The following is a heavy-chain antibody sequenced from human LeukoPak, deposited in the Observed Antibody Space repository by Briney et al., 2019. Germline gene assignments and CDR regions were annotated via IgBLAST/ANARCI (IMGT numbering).Heavy chain of an antibody. CDR3: ARELDAFDI. CDR2: ISDSSGYT. Sequence: GGTLRLSCAAPGFTFSDYYMSWIRQAPGKGLEWVSYISDSSGYTKDADSVKGRFTISRDNAKNSLYLQMNSPRAEDTALYYCARELDAFDIWGQGTMVTVSS. V-gene: IGHV3-11*05. J-gene: IGHJ3*02. CDR1: GFTFSDYY.